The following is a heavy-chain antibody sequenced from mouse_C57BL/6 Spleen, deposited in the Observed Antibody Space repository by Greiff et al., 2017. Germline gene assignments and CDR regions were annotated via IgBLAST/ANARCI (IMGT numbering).Heavy chain of an antibody. CDR2: VWSGGST. Sequence: QVQLQQSGPGLVQPSQSLSITCTVSGFSLTSYGVHWVRQSPGKGLEWLGEVWSGGSTAYNAAFIARLSIRKDNSKSQVFFKMNSLQADDTAIYYCARDDYDGAWFAYWGQGTLVTVAA. CDR1: GFSLTSYG. J-gene: IGHJ3*01. D-gene: IGHD2-4*01. CDR3: ARDDYDGAWFAY. V-gene: IGHV2-2*01.